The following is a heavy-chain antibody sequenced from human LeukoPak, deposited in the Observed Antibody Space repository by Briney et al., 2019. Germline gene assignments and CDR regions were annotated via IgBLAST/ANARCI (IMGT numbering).Heavy chain of an antibody. V-gene: IGHV3-30*02. CDR3: AKKNSGSYYGYFDY. Sequence: GGSLRLSCAASGFTFSSYGMDWVRQAPGKGLEWVAFIRYDGSNKYYADSVKGRFIISRDNSKNTLHLQMNSLRAEDTAVYYCAKKNSGSYYGYFDYWGQGTLVTVSS. D-gene: IGHD1-26*01. J-gene: IGHJ4*02. CDR1: GFTFSSYG. CDR2: IRYDGSNK.